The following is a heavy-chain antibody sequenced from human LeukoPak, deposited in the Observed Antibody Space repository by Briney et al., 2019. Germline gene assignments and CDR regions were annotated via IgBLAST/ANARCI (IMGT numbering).Heavy chain of an antibody. D-gene: IGHD6-19*01. V-gene: IGHV4-39*01. J-gene: IGHJ4*02. CDR3: ARVGSTGWYLN. CDR2: IYYSGNT. Sequence: PSETLSLTCTVSGGSISSSSYYWGWIRQPPGKGLEWIGTIYYSGNTYYNPSLKSRVTISVDTSKNQFSRKLSSVTATDTAVYYCARVGSTGWYLNWGQGTLVTVSS. CDR1: GGSISSSSYY.